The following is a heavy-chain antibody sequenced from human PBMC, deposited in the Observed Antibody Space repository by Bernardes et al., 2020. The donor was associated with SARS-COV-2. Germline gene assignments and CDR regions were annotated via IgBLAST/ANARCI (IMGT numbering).Heavy chain of an antibody. D-gene: IGHD3-3*02. V-gene: IGHV1-2*06. CDR2: INPLTGGK. CDR1: GYTFTANE. CDR3: ARSYNSIFSAFEIFSAFEI. Sequence: ASVKVSCKASGYTFTANEMHWVRQAPGQGPEWMGRINPLTGGKDYAQKFQGRVTLTRDTSITTAYMELNRLTSDDTAIYYCARSYNSIFSAFEIFSAFEIWGQGTMVTVSS. J-gene: IGHJ3*02.